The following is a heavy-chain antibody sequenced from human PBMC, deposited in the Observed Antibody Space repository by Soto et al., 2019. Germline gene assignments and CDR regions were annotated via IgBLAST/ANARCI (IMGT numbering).Heavy chain of an antibody. CDR2: IYASGTT. D-gene: IGHD2-2*01. V-gene: IGHV3-66*01. CDR3: ARNPYCFTSGCYYTDY. CDR1: ECSVSSNY. Sequence: EVQLVESGGGLVQPGESLRLSCAASECSVSSNYMSWVSQAPGKGLEWVSVIYASGTTYYADSVRGRLTISTDSSKNTLYLQMNSLRAEDTAVYYCARNPYCFTSGCYYTDYWGQGTLVTVSS. J-gene: IGHJ4*02.